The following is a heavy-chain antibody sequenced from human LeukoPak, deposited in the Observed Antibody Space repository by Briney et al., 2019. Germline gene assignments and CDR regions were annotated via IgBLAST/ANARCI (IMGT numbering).Heavy chain of an antibody. D-gene: IGHD3-16*01. CDR2: ISSSGSNV. Sequence: GGSLRCSCGACFSILKYNYLHSCRQAPGKGLEWVSYISSSGSNVYYADSVKGRFIISRGNAKNSLYLQMNSLRAEDTAVYYCGRRGQGGFYFDYWGQGTLVTVSS. J-gene: IGHJ4*02. CDR3: GRRGQGGFYFDY. CDR1: FSILKYNY. V-gene: IGHV3-11*04.